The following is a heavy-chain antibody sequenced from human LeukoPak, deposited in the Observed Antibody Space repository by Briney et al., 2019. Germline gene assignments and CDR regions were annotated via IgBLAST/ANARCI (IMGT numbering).Heavy chain of an antibody. CDR3: AHFKGGSFDF. Sequence: SETLSLTCTVSGGSISSSNYYWGWIRQPPGKGLEWIGSIYYSGNTYYNPSLKSRVTISVDTSKNQFSLKLTSVTAADTAVYYCAHFKGGSFDFWGQGTMVTVPS. CDR1: GGSISSSNYY. D-gene: IGHD1-26*01. V-gene: IGHV4-39*01. CDR2: IYYSGNT. J-gene: IGHJ3*01.